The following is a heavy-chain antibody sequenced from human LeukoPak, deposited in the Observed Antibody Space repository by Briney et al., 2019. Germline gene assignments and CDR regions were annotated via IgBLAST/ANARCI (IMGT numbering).Heavy chain of an antibody. CDR2: IIPIFGTA. Sequence: SVKVSCKASGGTFSSYAISWVRQAPEQGLEWMGGIIPIFGTANYAQKFQGRVTITADKSTSTAYMELSSLRSEDTAVYYCARPQRTGTTPGAFDIWGQGTMVTVSS. V-gene: IGHV1-69*06. CDR1: GGTFSSYA. J-gene: IGHJ3*02. D-gene: IGHD1-1*01. CDR3: ARPQRTGTTPGAFDI.